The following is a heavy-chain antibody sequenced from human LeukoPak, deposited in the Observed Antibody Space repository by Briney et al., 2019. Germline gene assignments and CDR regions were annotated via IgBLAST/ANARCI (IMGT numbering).Heavy chain of an antibody. V-gene: IGHV3-48*04. CDR1: GFTFRDYS. J-gene: IGHJ4*02. CDR2: ISPTSSNI. CDR3: AREGRIEYSSS. Sequence: GGSLRLSCAASGFTFRDYSMNWVRQAPGKGPECVSYISPTSSNIFYVDSVKGRFTISRDNAKNSLYLQMNSLRAEDTAVYYCAREGRIEYSSSGGQGTLVTVSS. D-gene: IGHD6-6*01.